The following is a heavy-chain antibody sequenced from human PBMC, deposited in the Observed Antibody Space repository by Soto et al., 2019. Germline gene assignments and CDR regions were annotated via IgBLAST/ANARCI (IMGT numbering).Heavy chain of an antibody. CDR2: ISYDGSNK. Sequence: QVQLVESGGGVVQPGRSLRLSCAASGFTFSSYGMHWVRQAPGKGLEWVAVISYDGSNKYYADSVKGRLTISRDNSKNRLYLKVNSLRGEDTAVYYCAKDNGSGWDWLRVGDASDIWGKGTMVTVSS. D-gene: IGHD6-19*01. V-gene: IGHV3-30*18. J-gene: IGHJ3*02. CDR1: GFTFSSYG. CDR3: AKDNGSGWDWLRVGDASDI.